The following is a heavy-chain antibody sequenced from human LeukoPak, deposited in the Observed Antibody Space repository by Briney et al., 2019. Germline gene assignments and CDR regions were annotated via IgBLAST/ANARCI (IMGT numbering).Heavy chain of an antibody. CDR3: ARLSLNGDYAWY. CDR1: GYSISSGYY. J-gene: IGHJ4*02. Sequence: SETLSLTCAVSGYSISSGYYWGWIRQPPGKGLEWIGSIYHSGSTYYNPSPKSRVTISVDTSKNQFSLKLSSVTAADTAVYYCARLSLNGDYAWYWGQGTLVTVSS. CDR2: IYHSGST. V-gene: IGHV4-38-2*01. D-gene: IGHD4-17*01.